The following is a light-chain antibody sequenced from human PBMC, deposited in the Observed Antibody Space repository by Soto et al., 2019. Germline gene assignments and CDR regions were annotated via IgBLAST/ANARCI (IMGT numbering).Light chain of an antibody. CDR3: QQLNNFPRT. J-gene: IGKJ1*01. CDR1: QGISSY. Sequence: DIQLTQSPSFLSASVGDRVTITCRASQGISSYLAWYQQRPGKAPKLLMYGASTSRSGVPSRFSGSASGTTFTLTINNLQPEDFATYYCQQLNNFPRTFGQGTKVE. CDR2: GAS. V-gene: IGKV1-9*01.